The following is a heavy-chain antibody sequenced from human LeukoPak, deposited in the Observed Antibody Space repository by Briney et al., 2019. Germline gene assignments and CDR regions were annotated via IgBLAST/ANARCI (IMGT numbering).Heavy chain of an antibody. CDR1: GGSISSYY. V-gene: IGHV4-59*01. D-gene: IGHD3-22*01. Sequence: SETLSLTCTVSGGSISSYYWSWIRKPTGKGLEWIGYVYYSGSTNYNPSLKSRVAISVDTSKNQFSLQLSSVTAADTAVYYCATDTSGYYFFDYWGQGTLVTVSS. CDR2: VYYSGST. CDR3: ATDTSGYYFFDY. J-gene: IGHJ4*02.